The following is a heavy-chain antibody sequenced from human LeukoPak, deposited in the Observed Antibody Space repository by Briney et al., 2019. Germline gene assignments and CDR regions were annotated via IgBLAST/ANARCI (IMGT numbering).Heavy chain of an antibody. CDR1: GGSFSGYY. CDR2: INHSGST. V-gene: IGHV4-34*01. D-gene: IGHD2-15*01. J-gene: IGHJ3*02. CDR3: AREMGFDVVVVAARAFDI. Sequence: PSETLSLTCAVYGGSFSGYYWSWIRQPPGKGLEWIGEINHSGSTNYNPSLKSRVTISVDTSKNQFSLKLSSVTAADTAVYYCAREMGFDVVVVAARAFDIWGQGTMVTVSS.